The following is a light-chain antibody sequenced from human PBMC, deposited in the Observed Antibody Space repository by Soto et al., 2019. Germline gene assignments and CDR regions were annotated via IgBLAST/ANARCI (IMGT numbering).Light chain of an antibody. Sequence: DIPLTQSPSTLSASVRDRFPITCRTSQSINGWLALYQQNPGQAPHLLIYKPTTLESGVRSSFGGSGFCTAFSLTASCLQADDLQAYYGDEYHNFPRAFSQGTKV. J-gene: IGKJ1*01. V-gene: IGKV1-5*03. CDR3: DEYHNFPRA. CDR2: KPT. CDR1: QSINGW.